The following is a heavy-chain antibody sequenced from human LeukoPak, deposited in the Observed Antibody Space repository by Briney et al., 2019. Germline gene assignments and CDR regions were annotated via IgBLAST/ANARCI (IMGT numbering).Heavy chain of an antibody. CDR2: LKPDGSDK. V-gene: IGHV3-7*01. D-gene: IGHD3-10*01. CDR1: GFTFSSYW. Sequence: GGSLRLSCAASGFTFSSYWMSWARQAPGKGLEWVANLKPDGSDKYYVDSVKGRFTISRDNAKNSLYLQMNSLRAEDTAVYYCARDAYNYASESWGQGTLVTVSS. J-gene: IGHJ5*02. CDR3: ARDAYNYASES.